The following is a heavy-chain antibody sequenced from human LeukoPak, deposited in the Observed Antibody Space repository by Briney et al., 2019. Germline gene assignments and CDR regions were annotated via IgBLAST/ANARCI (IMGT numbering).Heavy chain of an antibody. CDR2: IYSDGST. CDR1: GFIVSSNY. CDR3: ARDSGMKY. Sequence: PGGSLRLSCAASGFIVSSNYMSWVRQAPGKGLEWVSIIYSDGSTNYAESVKGRFTISRDNAKNTLYLEMNTLRAEDTAVYYCARDSGMKYWGQGTLVTVSS. V-gene: IGHV3-53*01. J-gene: IGHJ4*02.